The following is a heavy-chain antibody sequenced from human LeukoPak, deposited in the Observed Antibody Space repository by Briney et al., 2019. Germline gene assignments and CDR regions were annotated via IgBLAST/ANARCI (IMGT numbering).Heavy chain of an antibody. Sequence: ASVKVSCKASGYTFTNYGLSWARQAPGQGLEWMGWISTYNGNTNYAQKFQGRVTMTTDTSTSTAYMELSSLRSEDTAVYYCARSSITIFGVAIALFDYWGQGTLVTVSS. V-gene: IGHV1-18*01. CDR2: ISTYNGNT. J-gene: IGHJ4*02. CDR3: ARSSITIFGVAIALFDY. CDR1: GYTFTNYG. D-gene: IGHD3-3*01.